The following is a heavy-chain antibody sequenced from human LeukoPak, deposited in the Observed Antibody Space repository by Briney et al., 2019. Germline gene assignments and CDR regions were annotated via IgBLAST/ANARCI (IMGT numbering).Heavy chain of an antibody. D-gene: IGHD4-17*01. CDR3: AVHDYGDYHSGY. V-gene: IGHV1-69*05. CDR2: IIPIFGTA. Sequence: SVKVSCKASGGTFSSYAISWVRQAPGQGLEWMGRIIPIFGTANYAQTFQGRVTITTDESTSTAYMELSSLRSEDTAVYYCAVHDYGDYHSGYWGQGTLVTVSS. J-gene: IGHJ4*02. CDR1: GGTFSSYA.